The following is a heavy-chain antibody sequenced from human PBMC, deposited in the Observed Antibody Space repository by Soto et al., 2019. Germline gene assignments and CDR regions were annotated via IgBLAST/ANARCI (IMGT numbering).Heavy chain of an antibody. CDR3: ARDGKIRLTRIAAAVTLSILVGNWFDP. J-gene: IGHJ5*02. V-gene: IGHV1-46*01. CDR1: GYTFTSYY. CDR2: INPSGGST. D-gene: IGHD6-13*01. Sequence: ASVKGSCKASGYTFTSYYMHWVRQAPGQGLEWMGIINPSGGSTSYAQKFQGRVTMTRDTSTSTVYMELSSLRSEDTAVYYCARDGKIRLTRIAAAVTLSILVGNWFDPWGQGTLVTVSS.